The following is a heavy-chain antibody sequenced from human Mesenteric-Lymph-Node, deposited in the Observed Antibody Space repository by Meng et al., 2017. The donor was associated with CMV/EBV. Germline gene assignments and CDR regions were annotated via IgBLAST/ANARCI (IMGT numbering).Heavy chain of an antibody. Sequence: LSLTCAVYGGSFSGYYWSWIRQPPGKGLEWIGEINHSGGTNYNPSLKSRVTISVDTSKNQFSLKLSSVTAADTAVYYCARGRDGYKYWGQGTLVTVSS. CDR2: INHSGGT. CDR1: GGSFSGYY. V-gene: IGHV4-34*01. CDR3: ARGRDGYKY. D-gene: IGHD5-24*01. J-gene: IGHJ4*02.